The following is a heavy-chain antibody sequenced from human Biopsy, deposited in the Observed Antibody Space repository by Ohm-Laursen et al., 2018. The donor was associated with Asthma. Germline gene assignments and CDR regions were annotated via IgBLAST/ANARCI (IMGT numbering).Heavy chain of an antibody. J-gene: IGHJ6*02. Sequence: SLRLSCSASGFTFSSYGMHWVRQAPGKGLEWVAVIWYDGSNKYYADSVKGRFTISRDNSKNTLYLQMNSLRAEDTAVYYCARGGLGYCSSTSCYQNYYCGMDVWGQGTTVTVSS. D-gene: IGHD2-2*01. CDR3: ARGGLGYCSSTSCYQNYYCGMDV. CDR1: GFTFSSYG. V-gene: IGHV3-33*01. CDR2: IWYDGSNK.